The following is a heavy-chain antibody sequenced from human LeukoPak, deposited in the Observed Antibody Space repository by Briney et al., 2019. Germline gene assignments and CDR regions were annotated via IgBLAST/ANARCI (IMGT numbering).Heavy chain of an antibody. D-gene: IGHD3-3*02. V-gene: IGHV1-18*01. CDR2: ISGSNGNT. Sequence: ASVKVSCKTSGYTFTSYGVSWVRQAPGQGLEWMGWISGSNGNTNYERKFQGRVTMTIDTSTSTAYMEVRSLRSDDTAVYYCARDGIVDHFWSLFDYWGQGTLVTDSS. CDR3: ARDGIVDHFWSLFDY. CDR1: GYTFTSYG. J-gene: IGHJ4*02.